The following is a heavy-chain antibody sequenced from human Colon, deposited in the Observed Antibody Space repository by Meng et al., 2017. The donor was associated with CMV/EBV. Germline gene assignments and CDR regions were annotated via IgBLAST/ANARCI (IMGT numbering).Heavy chain of an antibody. Sequence: GESLKISCAASGFSVSSNYMSWVRQAPGKGLECVSVIYSGGTTFYADSVKGRVTISRDISKNTLYLQMNSLRVEDTAVYYCASGLIQAAAGAYWGLGILVTVSS. CDR3: ASGLIQAAAGAY. V-gene: IGHV3-66*02. CDR1: GFSVSSNY. CDR2: IYSGGTT. J-gene: IGHJ4*02. D-gene: IGHD6-13*01.